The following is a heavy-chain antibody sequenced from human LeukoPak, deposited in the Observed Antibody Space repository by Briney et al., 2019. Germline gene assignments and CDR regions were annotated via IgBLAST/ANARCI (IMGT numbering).Heavy chain of an antibody. J-gene: IGHJ4*02. Sequence: GGSLRLSCAASEFTFSSYAMSWVRQAPGKGLEWVSAISGSGGSTYYADSVKGRFTISRDNSKNTLYLQMNSLRAEDTAVYYCAKDIVVVVAATSYFDYWGQGTLVTVSS. D-gene: IGHD2-15*01. CDR2: ISGSGGST. CDR3: AKDIVVVVAATSYFDY. CDR1: EFTFSSYA. V-gene: IGHV3-23*01.